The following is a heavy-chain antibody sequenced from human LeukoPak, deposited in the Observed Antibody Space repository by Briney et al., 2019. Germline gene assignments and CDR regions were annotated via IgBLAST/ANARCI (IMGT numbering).Heavy chain of an antibody. V-gene: IGHV4-38-2*01. CDR1: GYSISSGYY. J-gene: IGHJ3*02. CDR3: ARLRETFDAFDI. CDR2: IYHSGST. Sequence: MSSETLSLTCAVSGYSISSGYYWGWIRQPPGKGLEWIGSIYHSGSTYYNPSLKSRVTISVDTSKNQFSLKLSSVTAADTAVYYCARLRETFDAFDIWGQGTMVTVSS.